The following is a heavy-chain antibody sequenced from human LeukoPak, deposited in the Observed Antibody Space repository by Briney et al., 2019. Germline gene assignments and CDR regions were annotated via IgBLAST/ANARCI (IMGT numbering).Heavy chain of an antibody. Sequence: GASVKVSCKASGYTFTSYDINWVRQATGQGLEWMGWMNPNSGNTGYAQKFQGRVTITRNTSISTAYMELSRLRSDDTAVYYCARGATMVRGVIITPNWFDPWGQGTLVTVSS. CDR2: MNPNSGNT. J-gene: IGHJ5*02. V-gene: IGHV1-8*03. CDR3: ARGATMVRGVIITPNWFDP. D-gene: IGHD3-10*01. CDR1: GYTFTSYD.